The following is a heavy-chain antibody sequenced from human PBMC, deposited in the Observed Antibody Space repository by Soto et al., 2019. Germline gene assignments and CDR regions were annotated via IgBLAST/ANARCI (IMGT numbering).Heavy chain of an antibody. CDR1: GGSVINSNYC. V-gene: IGHV4-39*01. CDR3: VSQRTSVLTQAYFDY. J-gene: IGHJ4*02. Sequence: SETLSLTCTVSGGSVINSNYCFVCIRQSPWKGLELIGSVYYRGRSYSKSSVKSRVTISVDTSKNQFSLNLNSVTASDTAVYYCVSQRTSVLTQAYFDYWGPGALVTVSS. CDR2: VYYRGRS. D-gene: IGHD2-8*01.